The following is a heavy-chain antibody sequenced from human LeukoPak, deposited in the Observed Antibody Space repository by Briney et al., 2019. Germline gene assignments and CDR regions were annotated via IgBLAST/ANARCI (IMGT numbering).Heavy chain of an antibody. Sequence: PSETLSLTCTVSSGSISTSNYYWGWVRQPPGKALEWIGNIFYSGSTYYSPSLKSRVTISLDTSKNQLSLKLSSVTAADTAVYYCARSPYSYSSSWRGHYYYYMDVWGKGTTVTVSS. D-gene: IGHD6-13*01. V-gene: IGHV4-39*07. CDR1: SGSISTSNYY. CDR3: ARSPYSYSSSWRGHYYYYMDV. CDR2: IFYSGST. J-gene: IGHJ6*03.